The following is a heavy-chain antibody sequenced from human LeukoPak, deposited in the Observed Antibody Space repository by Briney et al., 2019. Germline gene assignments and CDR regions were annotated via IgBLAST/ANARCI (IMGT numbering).Heavy chain of an antibody. CDR1: GFTVSSNY. D-gene: IGHD1-26*01. Sequence: PGGSLRLSCAASGFTVSSNYMSWVRQAPGKRLEWVSVIYSGGSTHYADSVKGRFTISRDNSKNTLYLQMGSLRVEDMAVYYCARDLRGSNAYWGQGALVTVSS. CDR2: IYSGGST. V-gene: IGHV3-66*01. J-gene: IGHJ4*02. CDR3: ARDLRGSNAY.